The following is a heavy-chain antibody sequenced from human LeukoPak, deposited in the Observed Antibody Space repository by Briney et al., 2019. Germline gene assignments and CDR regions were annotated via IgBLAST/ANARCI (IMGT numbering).Heavy chain of an antibody. CDR1: GFTFSSYA. CDR3: AREFWGTETTFDY. J-gene: IGHJ4*02. D-gene: IGHD3-16*01. CDR2: ISYDGSNK. V-gene: IGHV3-30-3*01. Sequence: GALRLSCAASGFTFSSYAMHWVRQAPGKGLEWVAVISYDGSNKYYADSVKGRFTISRDNSKNTLYLQMNSLRAEDTAVYYCAREFWGTETTFDYWGQGTLVTVSS.